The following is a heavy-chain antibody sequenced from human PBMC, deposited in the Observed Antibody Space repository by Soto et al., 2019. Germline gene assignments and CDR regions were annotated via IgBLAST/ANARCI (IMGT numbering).Heavy chain of an antibody. Sequence: QVQVVESGGGVVQPGRSLRLSCAASGFTFSSFGMHWVRQAPGKGLEWVSLIWYDGSKKSYGDSVKGRFTISRDNSRNKVYLQMNSLRADDTAVYYCAIDASYYSLWSGYYPSRNGMDVWGQGTTVTVSS. D-gene: IGHD3-3*01. CDR1: GFTFSSFG. CDR3: AIDASYYSLWSGYYPSRNGMDV. CDR2: IWYDGSKK. J-gene: IGHJ6*02. V-gene: IGHV3-33*01.